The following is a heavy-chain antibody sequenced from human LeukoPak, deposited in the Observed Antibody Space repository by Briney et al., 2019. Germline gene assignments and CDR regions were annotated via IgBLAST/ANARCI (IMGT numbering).Heavy chain of an antibody. D-gene: IGHD6-19*01. J-gene: IGHJ4*02. Sequence: AGGSLRLSCAASGFTFSSYAMHWVRQAPGKGLEWVAVISYDGSNKYYADSVKGRFTISRDNSKNTLYLQMNSLRAEDTAVYYCARDAQWLPYYFDYWGQGTLVTVSS. CDR2: ISYDGSNK. V-gene: IGHV3-30*04. CDR1: GFTFSSYA. CDR3: ARDAQWLPYYFDY.